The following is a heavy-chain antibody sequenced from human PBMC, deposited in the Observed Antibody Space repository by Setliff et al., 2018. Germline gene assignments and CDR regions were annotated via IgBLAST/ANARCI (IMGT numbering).Heavy chain of an antibody. CDR2: INGDGTIT. Sequence: PGGSLRLSCAASGFRFSDLYMSWVRQVPGKGLVWVSRINGDGTITNYADSVKGRFTISRDNAKNTLYLQMNSLRVEDTAVYYCARDVYDFRTGQADPWGQGTLVTVSS. D-gene: IGHD3-3*01. V-gene: IGHV3-74*01. CDR1: GFRFSDLY. CDR3: ARDVYDFRTGQADP. J-gene: IGHJ5*02.